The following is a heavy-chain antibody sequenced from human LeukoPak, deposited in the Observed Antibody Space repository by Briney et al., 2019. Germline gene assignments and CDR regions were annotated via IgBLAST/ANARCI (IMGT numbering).Heavy chain of an antibody. D-gene: IGHD4-17*01. CDR3: AKALTGDYSFDY. J-gene: IGHJ4*02. CDR1: GFTFSSYG. V-gene: IGHV3-30*18. Sequence: GRSLRLSCAASGFTFSSYGMHWVRQAPGKGLEWVAVISYDGSNKYYADSVKGRFTISRDNSKNTLYLQMNSLRAEDTAVYYCAKALTGDYSFDYWGQGTLVTVSS. CDR2: ISYDGSNK.